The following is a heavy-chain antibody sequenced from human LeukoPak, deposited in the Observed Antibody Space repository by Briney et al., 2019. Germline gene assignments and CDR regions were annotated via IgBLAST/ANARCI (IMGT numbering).Heavy chain of an antibody. CDR3: ARFINYGSGSDWFDP. V-gene: IGHV4-39*01. CDR1: GGSISSSSYY. D-gene: IGHD3-10*01. Sequence: SETLSLTCTVSGGSISSSSYYWGWIRQPPGKGLEWIGSIYYSGSTYYNPSLKSRVTISVDTSKNQFSLKLSSVTAADTAVYYCARFINYGSGSDWFDPWGQGTLVTVSS. J-gene: IGHJ5*02. CDR2: IYYSGST.